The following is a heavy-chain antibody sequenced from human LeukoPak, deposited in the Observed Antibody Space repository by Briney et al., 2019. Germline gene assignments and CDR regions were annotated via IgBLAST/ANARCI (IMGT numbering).Heavy chain of an antibody. V-gene: IGHV3-7*01. Sequence: GSLRLSCAASGFTFSNYWMNWVRQAPGKGLEWVANIKQHGSEKYYVDSVKGRFTISRDTAKKSLYLQMNSLRAEDTAVYYCARSIDVVVIITWGRGTLVTVSS. J-gene: IGHJ2*01. CDR1: GFTFSNYW. CDR3: ARSIDVVVIIT. CDR2: IKQHGSEK. D-gene: IGHD3-22*01.